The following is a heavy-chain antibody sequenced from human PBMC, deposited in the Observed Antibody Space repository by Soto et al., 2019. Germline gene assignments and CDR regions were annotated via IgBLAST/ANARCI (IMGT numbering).Heavy chain of an antibody. D-gene: IGHD2-21*02. CDR3: ARDLWGYCGTDCYPLDV. CDR1: GGTISRYY. J-gene: IGHJ6*02. Sequence: QVQLQESGPGLVKPSETLSLTCTVSGGTISRYYWSWIRQPPGKGREWIGYMYNTGSTVYNPSFKSRVTISVDTSKNQFSLKLKSVTAADTAVYYCARDLWGYCGTDCYPLDVWGQGTTVTVSS. V-gene: IGHV4-59*01. CDR2: MYNTGST.